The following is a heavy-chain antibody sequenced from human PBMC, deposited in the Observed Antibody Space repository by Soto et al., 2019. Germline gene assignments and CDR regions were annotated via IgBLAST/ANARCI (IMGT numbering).Heavy chain of an antibody. D-gene: IGHD4-4*01. CDR1: GGSVSSNSDY. CDR3: ARLPSGDYSGFWFDP. CDR2: INHSGST. V-gene: IGHV4-39*07. J-gene: IGHJ5*02. Sequence: SETLSLTCTVSGGSVSSNSDYWGWIRQSPGKGLEWIGEINHSGSTNYNPSLKSRVTISVDTSKNQFSLKLSSVTAADTAVYYCARLPSGDYSGFWFDPWGQGTLVTVSS.